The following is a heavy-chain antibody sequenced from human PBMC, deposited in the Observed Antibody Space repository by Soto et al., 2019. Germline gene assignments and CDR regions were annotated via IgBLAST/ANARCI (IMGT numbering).Heavy chain of an antibody. Sequence: QVQLQESGPGLVKPSQTLSLTCSVSGASISSGGYYWNWIRQHPGKGLEWIGYIYYSGTTYYNPSLECRVTISVDTSKNQFSLKLSSVTAADTAVYYCAASCVGCGGFNYYGMDVWGHGTTVTVSS. CDR1: GASISSGGYY. V-gene: IGHV4-31*03. J-gene: IGHJ6*02. D-gene: IGHD2-21*01. CDR2: IYYSGTT. CDR3: AASCVGCGGFNYYGMDV.